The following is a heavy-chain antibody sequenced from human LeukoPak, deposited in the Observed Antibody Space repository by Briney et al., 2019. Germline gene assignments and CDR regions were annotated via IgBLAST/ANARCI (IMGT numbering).Heavy chain of an antibody. CDR2: IYHSGST. Sequence: PSETLSLTCTVSGGSISSGGYYWSWIRQPPGKGLEWIGYIYHSGSTYYNPSLKSRVTISVDTSKNQFSLKLSSVTAADTAVYYCARGASWDFDLWGRGTLVTVSS. J-gene: IGHJ2*01. CDR3: ARGASWDFDL. V-gene: IGHV4-30-2*05. CDR1: GGSISSGGYY.